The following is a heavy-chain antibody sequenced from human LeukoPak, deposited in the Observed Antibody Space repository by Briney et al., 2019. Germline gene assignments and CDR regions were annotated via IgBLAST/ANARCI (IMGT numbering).Heavy chain of an antibody. D-gene: IGHD1/OR15-1a*01. Sequence: GASVKVSCKASGYALTDSYTHWVRQAPGQGLEWLAWINPNSGDTNYAQKFQGRVTVTSDTSISTAYMELSGLTSDDTAVYFCAREEQYRNYFDDWGQGTLVTVSS. J-gene: IGHJ4*02. CDR2: INPNSGDT. CDR1: GYALTDSY. CDR3: AREEQYRNYFDD. V-gene: IGHV1-2*02.